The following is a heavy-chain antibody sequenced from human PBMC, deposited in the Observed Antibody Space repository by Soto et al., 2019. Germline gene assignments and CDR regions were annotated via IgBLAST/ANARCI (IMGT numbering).Heavy chain of an antibody. CDR3: FRATKSGITNFDY. J-gene: IGHJ4*02. V-gene: IGHV3-72*01. CDR1: DFIFSDYY. D-gene: IGHD3-3*01. CDR2: SRNKAESNTT. Sequence: EVHLVESGGGLVQPGGCLSLSCVASDFIFSDYYIDWVRQAPGKGLVWVGRSRNKAESNTTEYTASVKGRFTFSRDDSKNSIDLQMTSLTIEATAVYLCFRATKSGITNFDYLGQGTLGSVSS.